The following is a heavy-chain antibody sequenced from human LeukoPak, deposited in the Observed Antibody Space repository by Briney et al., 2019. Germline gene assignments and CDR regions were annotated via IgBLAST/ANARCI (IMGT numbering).Heavy chain of an antibody. V-gene: IGHV4-59*08. Sequence: SETLPLTCTVSGDSISSYYWSWIRQPPGKGLEWIGYIYYSGSTNYNPSLKSRVTISVDTSKNQFSLKLSSVTAADTAVYYCARYGTMARGVIMRAFDIWGQGTMVTVSS. CDR3: ARYGTMARGVIMRAFDI. CDR2: IYYSGST. J-gene: IGHJ3*02. CDR1: GDSISSYY. D-gene: IGHD3-10*01.